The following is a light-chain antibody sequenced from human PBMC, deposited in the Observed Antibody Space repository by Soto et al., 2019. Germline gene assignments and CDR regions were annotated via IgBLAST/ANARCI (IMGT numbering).Light chain of an antibody. Sequence: EIEVTQSPATLSLSPGERATLSCRTSQSVGSYLAWYQKKPGQAPRLLIYDASNRAPGIPARFSGGGSGRDFSLTISSLEPEDFAVYYCQQPSNWHPRPFGGGTKGEI. J-gene: IGKJ4*01. CDR2: DAS. CDR1: QSVGSY. V-gene: IGKV3-11*02. CDR3: QQPSNWHPRP.